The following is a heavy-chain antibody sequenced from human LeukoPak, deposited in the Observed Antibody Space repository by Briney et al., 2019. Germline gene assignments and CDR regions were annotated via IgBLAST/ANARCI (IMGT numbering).Heavy chain of an antibody. J-gene: IGHJ4*02. V-gene: IGHV3-30*04. CDR2: ISYDGSNK. D-gene: IGHD5-18*01. CDR3: AGRGYSYGYYFDY. CDR1: GFTFSSYA. Sequence: GGSLRLSCAASGFTFSSYAMHWVRQAPGKGLEWVAVISYDGSNKYYADSVKGRFTISRDNSKNTLYLQMNSLRAEDTAVYYCAGRGYSYGYYFDYWGQGTLVTVSS.